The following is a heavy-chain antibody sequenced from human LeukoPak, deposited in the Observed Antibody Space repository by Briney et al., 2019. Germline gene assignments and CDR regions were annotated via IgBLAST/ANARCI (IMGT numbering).Heavy chain of an antibody. CDR2: INPSGGST. D-gene: IGHD3-3*01. CDR3: ARDVITIFGVVIPTGFDP. CDR1: GYTFTSYY. V-gene: IGHV1-46*01. Sequence: ASVKVSCKASGYTFTSYYMHWVRQAPGQGLEWMGIINPSGGSTSYAQKFQGRVTMTRDTSTSTVYMELSSLRSEDTAVYYCARDVITIFGVVIPTGFDPWGQGTLVTASS. J-gene: IGHJ5*02.